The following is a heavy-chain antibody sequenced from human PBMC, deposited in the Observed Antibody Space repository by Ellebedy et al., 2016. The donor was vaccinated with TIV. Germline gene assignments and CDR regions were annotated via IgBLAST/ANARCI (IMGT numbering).Heavy chain of an antibody. CDR1: GYTFTDYW. CDR2: ISPIDSDA. D-gene: IGHD2-8*02. J-gene: IGHJ6*02. Sequence: GESLKISCKASGYTFTDYWIAWVRQLPGKGLEWMGFISPIDSDARYSPAFERQVSISADKSISAAYLHWSSLKASDTAVYYCARLLRIYHGTGGRLARYSFSGLDVWGQGTTVTVSS. V-gene: IGHV5-51*01. CDR3: ARLLRIYHGTGGRLARYSFSGLDV.